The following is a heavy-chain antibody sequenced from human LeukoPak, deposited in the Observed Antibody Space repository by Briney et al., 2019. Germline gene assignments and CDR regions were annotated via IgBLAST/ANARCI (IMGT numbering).Heavy chain of an antibody. D-gene: IGHD2-2*01. Sequence: GGSLRLSCAASGFTFSSYSMNWVRQAPGKGLEWVSYISSSSSTIYYADSVKGRFTISRDNAKNSLYLQMNSLRDEDTAVCYCARVVVVPAATSFYYYGMDVWGQGTTVTVSS. CDR2: ISSSSSTI. J-gene: IGHJ6*02. CDR3: ARVVVVPAATSFYYYGMDV. CDR1: GFTFSSYS. V-gene: IGHV3-48*02.